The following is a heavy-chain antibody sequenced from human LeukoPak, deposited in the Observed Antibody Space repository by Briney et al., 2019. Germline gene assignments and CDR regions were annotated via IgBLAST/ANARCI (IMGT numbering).Heavy chain of an antibody. CDR1: GFTFDDYA. CDR2: ISWDGGST. V-gene: IGHV3-43D*03. CDR3: AKATSHRWGSSGWSDYYYYMDV. D-gene: IGHD6-19*01. Sequence: PGGSLRLSCAASGFTFDDYAMHWVRQAPGKGLEWVSLISWDGGSTYYADSVKGRFTISRDNSKNSLYLQMNSLRAEDTALYYCAKATSHRWGSSGWSDYYYYMDVWGKGTTVTVSS. J-gene: IGHJ6*03.